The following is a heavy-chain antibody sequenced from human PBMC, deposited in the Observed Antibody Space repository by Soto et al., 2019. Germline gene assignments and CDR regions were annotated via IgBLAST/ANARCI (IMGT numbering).Heavy chain of an antibody. CDR1: GGSISSSSYY. D-gene: IGHD6-6*01. J-gene: IGHJ5*02. CDR3: ARFAQLDWFDP. Sequence: SETLSLTCTVSGGSISSSSYYWGWIRQPPGKGLEWIGSIYYSGSTYYNPSLKSRVTISVDTSKNQLSLKLSSVTAADTAVYYCARFAQLDWFDPWGQGTLVTVSS. V-gene: IGHV4-39*01. CDR2: IYYSGST.